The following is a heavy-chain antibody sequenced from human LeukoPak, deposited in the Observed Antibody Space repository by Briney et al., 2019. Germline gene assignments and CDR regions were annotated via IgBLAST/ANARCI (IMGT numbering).Heavy chain of an antibody. CDR3: ARGVTGYYFAY. CDR2: IYPGDSDT. D-gene: IGHD3-10*01. J-gene: IGHJ4*02. CDR1: GNSFVGSW. V-gene: IGHV5-51*01. Sequence: GEFLKISCKGSGNSFVGSWIGWVRQMPGKGLEWMGMIYPGDSDTRYSPSLQGQVTISADKSITTAYLQWNSLKASDTAIYYCARGVTGYYFAYWGQGSLVTVSS.